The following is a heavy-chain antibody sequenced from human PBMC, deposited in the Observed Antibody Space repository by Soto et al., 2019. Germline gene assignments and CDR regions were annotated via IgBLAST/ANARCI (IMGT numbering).Heavy chain of an antibody. CDR2: IIPILGIA. J-gene: IGHJ4*02. Sequence: SVKVSCKASGGTFSSYTISWVRQAPGQGLEWMGRIIPILGIANYAQKFQGRVTITADKSTSTAYMELSSLRSEDTAVYYCARAYCSGGSCYDYWGQGTLVTVSS. CDR1: GGTFSSYT. D-gene: IGHD2-15*01. V-gene: IGHV1-69*02. CDR3: ARAYCSGGSCYDY.